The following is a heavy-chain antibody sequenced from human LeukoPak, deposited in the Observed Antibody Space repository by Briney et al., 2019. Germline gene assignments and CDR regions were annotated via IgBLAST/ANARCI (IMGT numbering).Heavy chain of an antibody. CDR1: GFTFSSYA. V-gene: IGHV3-64*01. CDR3: ARCRDGYINGAFDI. CDR2: ISSNGGST. J-gene: IGHJ3*02. Sequence: PGGSLRLSCAASGFTFSSYAMHWVRQAPGKGLEYVSAISSNGGSTYYANSVKGRFTISRDNSKNTLYLQMGGLRAEDMAVYYCARCRDGYINGAFDIWGQGTMVTVSS. D-gene: IGHD5-24*01.